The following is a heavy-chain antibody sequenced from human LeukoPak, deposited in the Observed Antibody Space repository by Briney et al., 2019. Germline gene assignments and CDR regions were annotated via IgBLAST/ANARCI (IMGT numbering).Heavy chain of an antibody. CDR1: GFTFSTFA. CDR2: ITGAGDTT. J-gene: IGHJ4*02. V-gene: IGHV3-23*01. CDR3: VRDWNYYEALQRSY. Sequence: GGSLRLSCAASGFTFSTFAMSWVRQDPGRGLEWVSSITGAGDTTFYPESVKGRFTISRDNSKNTLYLQMNSLRVEDTALYFCVRDWNYYEALQRSYWGQGTLVTVSS. D-gene: IGHD1-7*01.